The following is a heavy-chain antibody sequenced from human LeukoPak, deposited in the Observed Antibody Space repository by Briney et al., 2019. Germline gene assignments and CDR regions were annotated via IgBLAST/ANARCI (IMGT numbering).Heavy chain of an antibody. J-gene: IGHJ5*02. Sequence: ASVKVSCKASGYIFTSYGISWVRQAPGQGLEWMGWISAYNGNTNYAQKLQGRVTMTTDTSTSTAYMELRSLRSDDTAVYYCARSVVPAAIYWFDPWGQGTLVTVSS. V-gene: IGHV1-18*01. D-gene: IGHD2-2*01. CDR3: ARSVVPAAIYWFDP. CDR2: ISAYNGNT. CDR1: GYIFTSYG.